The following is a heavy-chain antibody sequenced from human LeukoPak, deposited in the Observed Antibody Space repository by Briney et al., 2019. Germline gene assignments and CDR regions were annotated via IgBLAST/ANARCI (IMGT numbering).Heavy chain of an antibody. CDR2: INPSGGST. V-gene: IGHV1-46*01. D-gene: IGHD6-19*01. Sequence: ASVKVSCKASGYTFTSYYMHWVRQAPGQGLEWMGIINPSGGSTSYAQKFQGRVTMTEDTSTDTAYMELSSLRSEDTAVYYCATARIAVAENAFDIWGQGTMVTVSS. CDR1: GYTFTSYY. J-gene: IGHJ3*02. CDR3: ATARIAVAENAFDI.